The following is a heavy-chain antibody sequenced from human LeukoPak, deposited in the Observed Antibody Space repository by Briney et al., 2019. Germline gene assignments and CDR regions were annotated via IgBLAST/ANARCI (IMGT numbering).Heavy chain of an antibody. Sequence: SETLSLTCTVSGGPISSYYWSWIRQPPGKGLEWIGYIYYSGSTNYNPSLKSRVTISVDTSKNQFSLKLSSVTAADTAVYYCARAGGFFSPFGYWGQGTLVTVSS. CDR1: GGPISSYY. CDR2: IYYSGST. V-gene: IGHV4-59*01. CDR3: ARAGGFFSPFGY. D-gene: IGHD3-3*01. J-gene: IGHJ4*02.